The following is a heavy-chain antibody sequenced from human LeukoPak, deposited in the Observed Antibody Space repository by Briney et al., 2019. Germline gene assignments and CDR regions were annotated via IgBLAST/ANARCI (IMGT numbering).Heavy chain of an antibody. Sequence: GESLRLSCSAPGFTFSSYAMHWVRQAPGKGLEYVSAISSNGGSTYYADSVKGRFTISRDNSKNTLYLQMSSLRAEDTAVYYCVKSDYYDSSGYYDYWGQGTLVTVSS. CDR3: VKSDYYDSSGYYDY. CDR1: GFTFSSYA. V-gene: IGHV3-64D*06. D-gene: IGHD3-22*01. CDR2: ISSNGGST. J-gene: IGHJ4*02.